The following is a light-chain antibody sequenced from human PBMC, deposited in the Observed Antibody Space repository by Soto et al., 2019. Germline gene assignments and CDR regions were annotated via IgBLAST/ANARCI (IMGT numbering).Light chain of an antibody. CDR2: GAS. Sequence: EIVLTQSPGTLSLSPGERATLCCRASQSVSSSYLAWYQQKPGQAPRLLIYGASNRATGIPDRFSGSGSGTDFTLTISRLEPEDFVVYYCQQYGSSGTFGQGTKVDI. CDR3: QQYGSSGT. J-gene: IGKJ1*01. CDR1: QSVSSSY. V-gene: IGKV3-20*01.